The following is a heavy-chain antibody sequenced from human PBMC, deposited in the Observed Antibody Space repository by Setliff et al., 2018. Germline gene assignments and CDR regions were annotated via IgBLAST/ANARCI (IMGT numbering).Heavy chain of an antibody. CDR2: INSSSTWI. D-gene: IGHD3-16*02. V-gene: IGHV3-21*04. J-gene: IGHJ4*02. Sequence: GGSLRLSCAASGFTFSSYTMNWVRQAPGQGLEWVSSINSSSTWIYYADSVKGRFTISRDNAKNSLYLQMNSLRAEDTAVYYCARVYGASVWGNYPVDYWGQGTLVTVSS. CDR3: ARVYGASVWGNYPVDY. CDR1: GFTFSSYT.